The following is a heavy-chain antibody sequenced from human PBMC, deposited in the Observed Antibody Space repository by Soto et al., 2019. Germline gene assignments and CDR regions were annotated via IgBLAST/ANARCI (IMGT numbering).Heavy chain of an antibody. D-gene: IGHD2-15*01. CDR2: IYHSGST. CDR1: GGSISSGGYS. J-gene: IGHJ6*02. CDR3: ARGANRHCSGGSCYPIKAYYYYGMDV. Sequence: PSETLSLTCAVSGGSISSGGYSWSWIRQPPGKGLEWIGYIYHSGSTYYNPSLKSRVTISVDRSKNQFSLKLSSVTAADTAVYYCARGANRHCSGGSCYPIKAYYYYGMDVWGQGTTVTVSS. V-gene: IGHV4-30-2*01.